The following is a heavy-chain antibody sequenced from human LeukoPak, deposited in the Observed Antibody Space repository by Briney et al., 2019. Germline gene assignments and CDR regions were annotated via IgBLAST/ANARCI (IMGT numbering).Heavy chain of an antibody. CDR1: GGSISSSSYY. Sequence: SETLSLTCTVSGGSISSSSYYWGWIRQPPGKGLEWIGSIYYSGSTYYNPSLKSRVTISVDKSKNQFSLKLSSMTAADTAVYYCARYVAGTDAFDIWGQGTMVTVSS. CDR2: IYYSGST. CDR3: ARYVAGTDAFDI. V-gene: IGHV4-39*07. D-gene: IGHD6-19*01. J-gene: IGHJ3*02.